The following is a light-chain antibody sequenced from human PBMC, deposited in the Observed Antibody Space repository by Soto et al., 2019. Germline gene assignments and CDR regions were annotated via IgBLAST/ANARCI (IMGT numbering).Light chain of an antibody. V-gene: IGLV2-23*02. J-gene: IGLJ1*01. CDR2: EVS. CDR1: TSDVGSYDL. Sequence: QSVLTQPASVCGSPGQSITISCTGTTSDVGSYDLVSWYQQHPGKAPKIMIYEVSKRPSGDSNRFSGSKSGNTASLTISGLQAEDEADYYCCSYAGGRSPYVFGTGTKVTVL. CDR3: CSYAGGRSPYV.